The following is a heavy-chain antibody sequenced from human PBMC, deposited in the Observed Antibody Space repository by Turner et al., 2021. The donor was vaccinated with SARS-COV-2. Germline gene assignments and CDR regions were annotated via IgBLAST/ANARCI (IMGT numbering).Heavy chain of an antibody. D-gene: IGHD6-13*01. Sequence: QVQLVQSGAEVKKPGSSVKVSCKASGGTFSTYAITWVRQAPGQGLEWMGGIIPILGTANYEQKFQGRVTITADESTRTAYMELSSLRSEDTAVYYCARVGVGGSSWPKDFDYWGQGTLVTVSS. CDR2: IIPILGTA. V-gene: IGHV1-69*01. J-gene: IGHJ4*02. CDR1: GGTFSTYA. CDR3: ARVGVGGSSWPKDFDY.